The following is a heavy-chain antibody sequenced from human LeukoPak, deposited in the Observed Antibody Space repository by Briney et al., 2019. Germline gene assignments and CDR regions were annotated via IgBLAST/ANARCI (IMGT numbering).Heavy chain of an antibody. J-gene: IGHJ5*02. Sequence: PGGSLRLSCAASGFIFSASSLNWVRQAPGMGLEWLSSIKGDSSHISYAESVKGRFTISRDNTKNALFLQINTLRAEDTAIYYCARGFVPAAFDLWGLGTLVIVSS. CDR3: ARGFVPAAFDL. CDR2: IKGDSSHI. CDR1: GFIFSASS. D-gene: IGHD2-2*01. V-gene: IGHV3-21*01.